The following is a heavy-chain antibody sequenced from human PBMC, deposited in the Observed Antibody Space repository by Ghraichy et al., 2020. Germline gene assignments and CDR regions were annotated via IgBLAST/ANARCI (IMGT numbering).Heavy chain of an antibody. CDR2: SNHSGKT. CDR1: GGSFTGYS. V-gene: IGHV4-34*01. CDR3: ARGRITWVYLSQRGEFDS. D-gene: IGHD3-10*01. J-gene: IGHJ1*01. Sequence: SETLSLTCAVYGGSFTGYSWTWIRQPPGKGLEWIWESNHSGKTNYNPSLESRVTISVDTSKNQFSLKLNSVTAADTAVYYCARGRITWVYLSQRGEFDSWGQGTLVTVTS.